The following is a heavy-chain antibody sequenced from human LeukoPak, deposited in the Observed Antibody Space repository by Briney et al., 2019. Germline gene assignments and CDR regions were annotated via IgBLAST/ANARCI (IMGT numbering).Heavy chain of an antibody. V-gene: IGHV3-23*01. Sequence: GGSLRLSCAASGFTFSSYAMSWVRQAPGKGLEWVSAISASGGSTYYGDPVKGRFTISRDNSKNTLYLQMSSLRAEDSALYYCAKDPYNILTGYRYYFDCWGQGTLVTVSS. CDR1: GFTFSSYA. J-gene: IGHJ4*02. D-gene: IGHD3-9*01. CDR3: AKDPYNILTGYRYYFDC. CDR2: ISASGGST.